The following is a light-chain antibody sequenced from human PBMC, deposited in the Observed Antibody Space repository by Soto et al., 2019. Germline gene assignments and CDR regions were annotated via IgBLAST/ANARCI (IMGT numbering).Light chain of an antibody. Sequence: QSVLTQPPSASGTPGQRVTISCSGTSSNLGSNSVYWYQQLPGMNPKLLIYRNNQRPSGVPDRFSGSKSGTSASLGISGLRSEDEADYYCAAWDDSLSSLIFGGGTKVTVL. CDR3: AAWDDSLSSLI. CDR2: RNN. V-gene: IGLV1-47*01. CDR1: SSNLGSNS. J-gene: IGLJ2*01.